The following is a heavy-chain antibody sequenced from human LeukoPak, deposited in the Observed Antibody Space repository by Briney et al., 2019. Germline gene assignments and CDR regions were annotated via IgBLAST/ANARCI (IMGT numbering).Heavy chain of an antibody. Sequence: PSETLSLTFTVSGGSISSYYWSWIRQPAGKGLEWIGRIYTSGSTNYNPSLKSRVTMSVDTSKNQFSLKLSSATAADTAVYYCASLGYCSSTSCRRDYFDYWGQGTLVTVSS. J-gene: IGHJ4*02. CDR3: ASLGYCSSTSCRRDYFDY. V-gene: IGHV4-4*07. D-gene: IGHD2-2*01. CDR2: IYTSGST. CDR1: GGSISSYY.